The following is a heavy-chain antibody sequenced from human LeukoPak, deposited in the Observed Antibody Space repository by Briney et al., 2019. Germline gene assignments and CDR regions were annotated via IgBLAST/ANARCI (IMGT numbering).Heavy chain of an antibody. V-gene: IGHV3-30*04. CDR2: ISYDGSNK. D-gene: IGHD3-22*01. CDR1: GFTFSSYA. J-gene: IGHJ4*02. CDR3: ARDFYDSSGPTFDY. Sequence: AGGSLRLSCAASGFTFSSYAMHWVRQAPGKGLEWVAVISYDGSNKYYADSVKGRFTISRDNSKNTLYLQMNSLRAEDTAVYYCARDFYDSSGPTFDYWGQGTLVSVSS.